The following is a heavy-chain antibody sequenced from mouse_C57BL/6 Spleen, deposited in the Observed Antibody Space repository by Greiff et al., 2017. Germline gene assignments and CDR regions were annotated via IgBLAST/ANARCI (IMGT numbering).Heavy chain of an antibody. J-gene: IGHJ3*01. V-gene: IGHV3-6*01. Sequence: EVQLQQSGPGLVKPSQSLSLTCSVTGYSITSGYYWNWIRQFPGNKLEWMGYISYDGSNNYNPSLKNRISITRDTSKNQFFLKLNSVTTEDTATYYCASPGPWFAYWGQGTLVTVSA. CDR3: ASPGPWFAY. D-gene: IGHD3-1*01. CDR1: GYSITSGYY. CDR2: ISYDGSN.